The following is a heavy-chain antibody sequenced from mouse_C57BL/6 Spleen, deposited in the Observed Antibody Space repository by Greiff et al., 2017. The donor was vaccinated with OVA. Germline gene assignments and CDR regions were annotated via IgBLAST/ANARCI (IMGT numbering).Heavy chain of an antibody. J-gene: IGHJ4*01. CDR3: ARELRSQPGAMDY. Sequence: VQLQQSGPELVKPGASVKISCKASGYTFTDYYMNWVKQSHGKSLEWIGDINPNNGGTSYNQKFKGKATLTVDKSSSTAYMELRSLTSEDSAVYYCARELRSQPGAMDYWGQGTSVTVSS. V-gene: IGHV1-26*01. D-gene: IGHD1-1*01. CDR1: GYTFTDYY. CDR2: INPNNGGT.